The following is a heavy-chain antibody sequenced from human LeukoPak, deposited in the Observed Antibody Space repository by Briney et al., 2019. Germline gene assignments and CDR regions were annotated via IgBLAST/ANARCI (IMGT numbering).Heavy chain of an antibody. D-gene: IGHD2-15*01. CDR1: GGTFSSYA. CDR3: AREICGSCYSYYYYGMDV. CDR2: IIPILGIA. J-gene: IGHJ6*02. Sequence: ASVKVSCKASGGTFSSYAISWVRQAPGQGLEWMGRIIPILGIANYAQKFQGRVTITADKSTSTAYMELSSLRSEDTAVYYCAREICGSCYSYYYYGMDVWGQGTTVTVSS. V-gene: IGHV1-69*04.